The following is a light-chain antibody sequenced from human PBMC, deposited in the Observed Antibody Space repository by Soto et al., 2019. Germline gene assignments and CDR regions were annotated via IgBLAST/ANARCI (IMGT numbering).Light chain of an antibody. J-gene: IGLJ1*01. CDR3: SSYTSSSTPYV. Sequence: QLVLTQPASVSGSPGQSITISCTGSSSDVGGYDYVSWYQHHPGKAPKLMIHDVSNRPSGVSNRFSGSKSGNTASLTISGLQAEDEADYYCSSYTSSSTPYVFGTGTKLTVL. V-gene: IGLV2-14*03. CDR1: SSDVGGYDY. CDR2: DVS.